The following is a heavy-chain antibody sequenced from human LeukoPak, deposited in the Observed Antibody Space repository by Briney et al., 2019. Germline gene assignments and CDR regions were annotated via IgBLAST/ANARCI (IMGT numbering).Heavy chain of an antibody. CDR3: AKDRVALAGIGLDY. Sequence: GASLRPTCAASGVTFSSYAMSWVRQAPGKGLEWDSSISGSGGSPYYADSVKGRFTISRDNSNNTLYLEMNSLRADDTAVYYCAKDRVALAGIGLDYWGQGTLVTVSS. J-gene: IGHJ4*02. V-gene: IGHV3-23*01. D-gene: IGHD6-19*01. CDR2: ISGSGGSP. CDR1: GVTFSSYA.